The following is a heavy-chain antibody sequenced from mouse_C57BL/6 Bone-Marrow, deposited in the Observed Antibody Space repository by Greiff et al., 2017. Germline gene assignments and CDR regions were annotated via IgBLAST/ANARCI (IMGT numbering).Heavy chain of an antibody. CDR3: ARPPYSNYVSWFAY. Sequence: EVMLVESGGGLVQPGGSLKLSCAASGFTFSDYYMYWVRQTPEKRLAWVAYISNGGGSTYYPDTVKGRFTISRDNAKNTLYLQMSRLKSEDTAMYYCARPPYSNYVSWFAYWGQGTLVTVSA. CDR2: ISNGGGST. V-gene: IGHV5-12*01. D-gene: IGHD2-5*01. CDR1: GFTFSDYY. J-gene: IGHJ3*01.